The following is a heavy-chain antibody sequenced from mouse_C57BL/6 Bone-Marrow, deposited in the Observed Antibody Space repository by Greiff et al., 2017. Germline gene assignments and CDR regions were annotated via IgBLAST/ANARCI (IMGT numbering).Heavy chain of an antibody. J-gene: IGHJ2*01. CDR1: GFNIKDDY. CDR2: IDPENGDT. CDR3: ATDLDY. Sequence: EVMLVESGAELVRPGASVKLSCTASGFNIKDDYMHWVKQRPEQGLEWIGWIDPENGDTEYASKFQGKATITADTSSNTAYLQLSSLTSEDTAVYYCATDLDYWGQGTTLTVSS. V-gene: IGHV14-4*01.